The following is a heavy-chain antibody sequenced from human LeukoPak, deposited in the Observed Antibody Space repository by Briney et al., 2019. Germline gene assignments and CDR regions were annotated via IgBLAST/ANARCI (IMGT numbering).Heavy chain of an antibody. CDR3: ARDLGATTLDYFDY. J-gene: IGHJ4*02. CDR1: AFTGDY. CDR2: INPYRGGT. V-gene: IGHV1-2*06. D-gene: IGHD1-26*01. Sequence: ASVKVSCKASAFTGDYIHWVRQAPGQGLEWMGRINPYRGGTNYAQKFEGRLTMTRDTSISTVYMELNTLRSDDTAVYYCARDLGATTLDYFDYWGQGTLVTVSS.